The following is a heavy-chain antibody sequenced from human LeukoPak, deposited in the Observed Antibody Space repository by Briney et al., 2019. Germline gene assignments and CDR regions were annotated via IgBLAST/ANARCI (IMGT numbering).Heavy chain of an antibody. D-gene: IGHD5-12*01. Sequence: RAAVKVSFKASVYTFTGYYIHWVRQAPGQGLEWMGWINPNSGGTNYAQKFQGRVTMTRDTSITTADMELSRLRSDDTAVYYCARGGVDIVATIGSYYFDYWGKGTLVTVSS. J-gene: IGHJ4*02. V-gene: IGHV1-2*02. CDR3: ARGGVDIVATIGSYYFDY. CDR1: VYTFTGYY. CDR2: INPNSGGT.